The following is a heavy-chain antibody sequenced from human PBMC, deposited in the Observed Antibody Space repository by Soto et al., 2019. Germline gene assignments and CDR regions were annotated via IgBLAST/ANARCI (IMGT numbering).Heavy chain of an antibody. D-gene: IGHD6-19*01. CDR1: GFTFDDHA. Sequence: EVQLVESGGGLVQPGRSLRLSCAASGFTFDDHAMHWVRQGPGKGLEWVSGISWNSGTIGYADSMKGRFTISRDNTKNSLYLQIDSLRAEDTALYYCAKDIKSTGWYFGLALWGQGTTVTVSS. CDR3: AKDIKSTGWYFGLAL. J-gene: IGHJ6*02. CDR2: ISWNSGTI. V-gene: IGHV3-9*01.